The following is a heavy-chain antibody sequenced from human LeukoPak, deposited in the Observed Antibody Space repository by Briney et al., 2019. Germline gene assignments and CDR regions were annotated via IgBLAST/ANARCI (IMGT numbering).Heavy chain of an antibody. CDR1: GYTFTSYG. CDR3: AREGRRYYDSSGYPYGPFDY. J-gene: IGHJ4*02. V-gene: IGHV1-69*04. Sequence: SVKVSCKASGYTFTSYGISWVRQAPGQGLEWMGRIIPILGIANYAQKFQGRVTITADKSTSTAYMELSSLRSEDTAVYYCAREGRRYYDSSGYPYGPFDYWGQGTLVTVSS. CDR2: IIPILGIA. D-gene: IGHD3-22*01.